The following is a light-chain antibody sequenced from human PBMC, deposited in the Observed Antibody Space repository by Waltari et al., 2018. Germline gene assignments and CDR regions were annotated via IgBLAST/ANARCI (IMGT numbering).Light chain of an antibody. CDR1: QGISSN. CDR2: AAS. V-gene: IGKV1-9*01. J-gene: IGKJ5*01. CDR3: QQLNSYPIT. Sequence: IQLTQSPSSRSASVGDRVTITCRASQGISSNLAWYQQKPGKAPKLLISAASTLQSGVPLRFSGSGSGTDFTLTISSLQPEDFATYYCQQLNSYPITFGQGTRLEIK.